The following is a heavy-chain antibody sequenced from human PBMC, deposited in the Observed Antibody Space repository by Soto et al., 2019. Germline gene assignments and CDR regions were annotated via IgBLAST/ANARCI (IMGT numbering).Heavy chain of an antibody. J-gene: IGHJ6*02. CDR3: ARRYYYCWSGYEYYYYGMDV. CDR2: IYYSGST. D-gene: IGHD3-3*01. CDR1: GGSISSTNYD. Sequence: SETLSLACTVSGGSISSTNYDWAWIRQPTGKGLEWIGCIYYSGSTYYNPSLKSRVTISVDTSKNQFSLKPSSVTAADTAVYYCARRYYYCWSGYEYYYYGMDVWGQGTTVTVSS. V-gene: IGHV4-39*01.